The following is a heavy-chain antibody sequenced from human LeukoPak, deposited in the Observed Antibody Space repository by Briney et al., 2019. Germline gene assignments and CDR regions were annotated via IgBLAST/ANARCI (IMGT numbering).Heavy chain of an antibody. CDR3: ARSALYHWFDP. J-gene: IGHJ5*02. CDR2: IYYGGST. D-gene: IGHD2-2*01. Sequence: SETLSLTCTVSGGSISSSSYYWGWIRQPPGKGLEWIGSIYYGGSTYYNPSLKSRVTISVDTSKNQFSLKLSSVTAADTAVYYCARSALYHWFDPWGQGTLVTVSS. V-gene: IGHV4-39*01. CDR1: GGSISSSSYY.